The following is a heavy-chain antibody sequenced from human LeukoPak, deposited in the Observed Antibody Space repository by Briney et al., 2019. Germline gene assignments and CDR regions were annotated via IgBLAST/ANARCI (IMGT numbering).Heavy chain of an antibody. Sequence: GGSLRLSCAASGFTFSSYGMHWVRQAPGKGLEWVAFIRYDGSNKYYADSVKGRFTISRDNSKNTLYLQMNSLRAEDTAVYYCARHRAGAPNDDYYYYMDVWGKGTTVTVSS. D-gene: IGHD1-1*01. CDR1: GFTFSSYG. J-gene: IGHJ6*03. CDR2: IRYDGSNK. V-gene: IGHV3-30*02. CDR3: ARHRAGAPNDDYYYYMDV.